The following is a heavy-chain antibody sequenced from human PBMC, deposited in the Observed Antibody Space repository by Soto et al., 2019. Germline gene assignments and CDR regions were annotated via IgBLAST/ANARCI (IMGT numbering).Heavy chain of an antibody. CDR2: IHPSGRT. CDR1: GDSMDSGEYY. Sequence: SETLSLTCTLSGDSMDSGEYYWSWVRQPQGKGLEWVGSIHPSGRTFYNPSLKSRLTISVDMSKNPLSLKLTSVTAADTATYFCARGDFQNYGGRVRFDLWGQGIMGTVSS. D-gene: IGHD3-16*01. V-gene: IGHV4-30-4*01. J-gene: IGHJ5*02. CDR3: ARGDFQNYGGRVRFDL.